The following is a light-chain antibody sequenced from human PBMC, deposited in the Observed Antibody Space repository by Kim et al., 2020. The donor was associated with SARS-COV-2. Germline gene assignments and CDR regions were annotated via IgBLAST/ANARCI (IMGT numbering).Light chain of an antibody. CDR1: KLGDKY. CDR2: QDS. V-gene: IGLV3-1*01. CDR3: QAWDSSNVV. J-gene: IGLJ2*01. Sequence: SYELTQPPSVSVSPGQTASITCSGDKLGDKYACWYQQKPGQSPVLVIYQDSKRPSGIPERFSGSNSGNTATLTISGTQAMDEADYYCQAWDSSNVVCGGG.